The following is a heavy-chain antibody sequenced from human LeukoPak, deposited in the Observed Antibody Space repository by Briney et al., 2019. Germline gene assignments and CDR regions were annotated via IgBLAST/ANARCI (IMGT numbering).Heavy chain of an antibody. CDR1: GLMFSKYG. D-gene: IGHD6-6*01. CDR3: AESIAARGVFDY. CDR2: IRYDGSNK. J-gene: IGHJ4*02. Sequence: GGSLRLSCVASGLMFSKYGMHWVRQAPGKGLEWVAFIRYDGSNKYYADSVKGRFTISRDNSKNTLYLQMNSLRAEDTAVYYCAESIAARGVFDYWGQGTLVTVSS. V-gene: IGHV3-30*02.